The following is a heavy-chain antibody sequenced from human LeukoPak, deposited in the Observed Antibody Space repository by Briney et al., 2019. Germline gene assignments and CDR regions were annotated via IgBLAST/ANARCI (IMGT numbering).Heavy chain of an antibody. CDR2: IYYSGST. CDR1: GGSISSSSYY. V-gene: IGHV4-39*01. D-gene: IGHD6-19*01. Sequence: SETLSLTCTVSGGSISSSSYYWGCIRQPPGKGLEWIGSIYYSGSTYYNPSLKTRATISVDTPKNQFSLRLSSVTAADTAVYYCARVLEGSSGQHWYFDLWGRGTLVTVSS. J-gene: IGHJ2*01. CDR3: ARVLEGSSGQHWYFDL.